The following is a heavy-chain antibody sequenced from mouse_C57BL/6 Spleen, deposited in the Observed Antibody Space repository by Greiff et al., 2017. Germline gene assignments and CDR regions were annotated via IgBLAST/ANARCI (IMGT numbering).Heavy chain of an antibody. D-gene: IGHD2-5*01. Sequence: VQLQQPGAELVKPGASVKMSCKASGYTFTSYWITWVKQRPGQGLEWIGDIYPGSGSTNYNEKFKSKATLTVDTSSSTAYMQLSSLTSEDSAVYYCAREGAYYSNPAWFAYWGQGTLVTVSA. J-gene: IGHJ3*01. CDR3: AREGAYYSNPAWFAY. CDR1: GYTFTSYW. V-gene: IGHV1-55*01. CDR2: IYPGSGST.